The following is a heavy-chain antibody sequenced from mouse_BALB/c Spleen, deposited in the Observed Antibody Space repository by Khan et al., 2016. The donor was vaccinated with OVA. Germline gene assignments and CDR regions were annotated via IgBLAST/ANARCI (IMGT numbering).Heavy chain of an antibody. D-gene: IGHD3-1*01. J-gene: IGHJ3*01. CDR1: GHSITSGYF. CDR3: ARGGSSGPAWFTY. V-gene: IGHV3-6*02. Sequence: EVQLQESGPGLVKPSQSLSLTCSVTGHSITSGYFWNWIRQFPGNKLERMGYIRYDGDSTYNPFLQNRISITRDSTKNRSFLTLNSLIPEDSVTSYCARGGSSGPAWFTYWDQGTLVTVAA. CDR2: IRYDGDS.